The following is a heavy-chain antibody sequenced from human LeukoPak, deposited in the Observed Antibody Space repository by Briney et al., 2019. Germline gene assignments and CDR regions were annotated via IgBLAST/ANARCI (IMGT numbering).Heavy chain of an antibody. CDR1: GGSISSSSYY. D-gene: IGHD5-12*01. V-gene: IGHV4-39*01. CDR2: IYYSGST. CDR3: ARQASGYSGYDYRNWFDP. Sequence: SETLSLTCTVSGGSISSSSYYWGWIRQPPGKGLEWIGSIYYSGSTYYNPSLKSRVTISVDTSKDQFSLELSSVTAADTAVYYCARQASGYSGYDYRNWFDPWGQGTLVTVSS. J-gene: IGHJ5*02.